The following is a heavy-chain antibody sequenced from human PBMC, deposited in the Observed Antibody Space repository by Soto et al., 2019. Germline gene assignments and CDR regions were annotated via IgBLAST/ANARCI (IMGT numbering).Heavy chain of an antibody. CDR2: IYYTGTT. V-gene: IGHV4-31*03. D-gene: IGHD1-26*01. CDR1: GDSISGGGYY. CDR3: AREGGSYSSYFDY. J-gene: IGHJ4*02. Sequence: SETLSLTCTVSGDSISGGGYYWSWIRQNPGEGLEWIGFIYYTGTTTYNPSLKSRVTISVDTSKNQFSLKLSSVTAADTAVYYCAREGGSYSSYFDYWGQGTLVTVSS.